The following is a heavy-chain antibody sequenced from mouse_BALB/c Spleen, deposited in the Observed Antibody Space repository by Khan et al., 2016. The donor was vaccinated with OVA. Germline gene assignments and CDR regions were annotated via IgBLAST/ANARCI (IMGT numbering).Heavy chain of an antibody. V-gene: IGHV3-2*02. J-gene: IGHJ4*01. CDR1: DYSITSDYA. CDR2: ISSSGST. Sequence: EVQLQESGPGLVKPSQSLSLTCTVTDYSITSDYAWNWIRQFPGNKLEWMGYISSSGSTNYNPALKSRISITRDTSKNQFFLQLNSVTTEDTATYDCARDGSRYNYAMDYWGQGTSVTVSS. D-gene: IGHD2-3*01. CDR3: ARDGSRYNYAMDY.